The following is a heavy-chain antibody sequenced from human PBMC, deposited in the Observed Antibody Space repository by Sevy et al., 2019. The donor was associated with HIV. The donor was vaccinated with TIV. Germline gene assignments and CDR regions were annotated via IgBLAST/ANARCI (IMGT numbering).Heavy chain of an antibody. V-gene: IGHV4-59*01. CDR3: ARGAPNYYYAMDV. Sequence: SETLSLTYTVSGDSISGYYWNWIRQPPGKGLEWIGYIFYSRSTNYSPSLKSRVTISKDTSKNQFSLKLSSVTAADTALYYCARGAPNYYYAMDVWGQGTTVTVSS. CDR2: IFYSRST. CDR1: GDSISGYY. J-gene: IGHJ6*02.